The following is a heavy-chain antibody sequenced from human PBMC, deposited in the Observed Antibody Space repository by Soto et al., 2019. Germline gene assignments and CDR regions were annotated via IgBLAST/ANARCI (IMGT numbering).Heavy chain of an antibody. CDR1: GFTFSSYG. Sequence: PGGSLRLSCAASGFTFSSYGMHWVRQAPGKGLEWVAVIWYDGSNKYYADSVKGRFTISRDNSKNTLYLQMNSLRAEDTAVYYCARDGYDFWSGYSNYYYYYMDVWGKGTSVTVSS. V-gene: IGHV3-33*01. J-gene: IGHJ6*03. CDR3: ARDGYDFWSGYSNYYYYYMDV. CDR2: IWYDGSNK. D-gene: IGHD3-3*01.